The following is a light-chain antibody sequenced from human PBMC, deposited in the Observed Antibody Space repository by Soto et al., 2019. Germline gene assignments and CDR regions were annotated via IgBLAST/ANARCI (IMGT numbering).Light chain of an antibody. CDR1: QSISSY. J-gene: IGKJ1*01. Sequence: DIQMTQSPSSLSASVGDRVTITCRASQSISSYLNWYQQKPRKAPKLLIYASSSLQSGVPSRFSGSGSGTDFTLTISSLQPEDFATYYCQQSYSTPRTF. CDR3: QQSYSTPRT. V-gene: IGKV1-39*01. CDR2: ASS.